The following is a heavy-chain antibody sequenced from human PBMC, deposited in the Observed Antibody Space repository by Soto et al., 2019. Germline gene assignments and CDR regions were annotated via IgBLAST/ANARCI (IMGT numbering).Heavy chain of an antibody. CDR2: IWYDGSNK. Sequence: QVQLVESGGGVVQPGRSLRLSRAASGFTFSNYGMHWVRQAPGKGLEWVAVIWYDGSNKYYGDSVKGRFTISRDNSKNTLYLQMNSLRGEDMAVYYCARDRDPMTTVTEIGCWGQGTLVTVSS. D-gene: IGHD4-17*01. J-gene: IGHJ4*02. CDR1: GFTFSNYG. CDR3: ARDRDPMTTVTEIGC. V-gene: IGHV3-33*01.